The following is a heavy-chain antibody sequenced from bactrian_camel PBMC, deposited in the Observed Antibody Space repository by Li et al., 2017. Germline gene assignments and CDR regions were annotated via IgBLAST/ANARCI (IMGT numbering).Heavy chain of an antibody. V-gene: IGHV3S1*01. J-gene: IGHJ4*01. Sequence: HVQLVESGGGSVQAGGSLRLSCAASGYSVSTGCMAWFRQAPGKEREGVAAIDTAGAPTYTYAVAGRFTISKDDVKNTLYLQMNDLKSEDTAMYYCASVWKYELTAPPLAQSSYNLWGQGTQVTVS. CDR3: ASVWKYELTAPPLAQSSYNL. CDR2: IDTAGAP. D-gene: IGHD3*01. CDR1: GYSVSTGC.